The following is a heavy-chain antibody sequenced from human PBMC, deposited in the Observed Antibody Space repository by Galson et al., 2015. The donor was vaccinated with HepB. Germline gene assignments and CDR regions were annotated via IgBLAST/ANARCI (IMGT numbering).Heavy chain of an antibody. CDR3: AKRGKYYFDS. CDR1: GFTFSSSA. V-gene: IGHV3-23*01. Sequence: SLRLSCAASGFTFSSSAMSWVRQAPGKGLEWVSSISGSGTGTYYADSVKGQFTISRDNSKNTLYLLMNSLRAEDTAAYFCAKRGKYYFDSWGQGTLVTVSS. CDR2: ISGSGTGT. J-gene: IGHJ4*02.